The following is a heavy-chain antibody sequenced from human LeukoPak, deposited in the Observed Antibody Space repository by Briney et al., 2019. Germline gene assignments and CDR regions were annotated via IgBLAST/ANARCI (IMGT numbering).Heavy chain of an antibody. Sequence: GSLRLSCAASGFTFSSYWMSWVRQAPGKGLEWVANIKQDGSEKYYVDSVKGRFTISRDNAKNSPYLQMNSLRAEDTAVYYCASFDSSGYYYGWYFDLWGRGTLVTVSS. CDR1: GFTFSSYW. CDR3: ASFDSSGYYYGWYFDL. V-gene: IGHV3-7*01. D-gene: IGHD3-22*01. J-gene: IGHJ2*01. CDR2: IKQDGSEK.